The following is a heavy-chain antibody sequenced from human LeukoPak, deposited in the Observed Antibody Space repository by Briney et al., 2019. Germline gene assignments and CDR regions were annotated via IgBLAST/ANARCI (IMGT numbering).Heavy chain of an antibody. V-gene: IGHV3-30*03. CDR2: ISYDGSNK. CDR1: GFTFSSYG. CDR3: ATDIVVVPAAGNAFDI. J-gene: IGHJ3*02. D-gene: IGHD2-2*01. Sequence: PGGSLRLSCAASGFTFSSYGMHWVRQAPGKGLEWVAVISYDGSNKYYADSVKGRFTISRDNSKNTLYLQMNSLRAEDTAVYYCATDIVVVPAAGNAFDIWGQGTMVTVSS.